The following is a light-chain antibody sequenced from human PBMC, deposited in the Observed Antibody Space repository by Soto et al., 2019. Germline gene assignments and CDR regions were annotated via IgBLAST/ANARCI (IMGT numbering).Light chain of an antibody. CDR1: QSVTSTY. J-gene: IGKJ5*01. CDR3: QQYGSSHT. CDR2: GAS. V-gene: IGKV3-20*01. Sequence: EIVLTQSPGTLPLSPGERATLSGRASQSVTSTYLAWYQQKPGKAPRLLIYGASSTAIGIPDRLSGSVSGSDFILTINRLEPEDFAVYYCQQYGSSHTFGQGTRLEIK.